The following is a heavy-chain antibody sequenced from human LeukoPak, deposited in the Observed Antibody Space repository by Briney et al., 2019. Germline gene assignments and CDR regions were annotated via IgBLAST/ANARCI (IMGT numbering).Heavy chain of an antibody. D-gene: IGHD4-23*01. CDR1: GYSINSGYY. CDR3: GRREPGYGGHDDY. V-gene: IGHV4-38-2*01. Sequence: SETLSLTCAVSGYSINSGYYWGWIRQPPGKGLEWIGSISHSGTTYYNPSLKNRVTISIGTSKNQFSLNLSSVTAADTAVYYCGRREPGYGGHDDYWGQGTLVTVSS. J-gene: IGHJ4*02. CDR2: ISHSGTT.